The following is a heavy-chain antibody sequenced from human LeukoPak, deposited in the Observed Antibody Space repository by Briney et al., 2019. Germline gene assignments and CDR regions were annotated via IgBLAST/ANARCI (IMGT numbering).Heavy chain of an antibody. D-gene: IGHD1-26*01. Sequence: GGSLRLSCATSGFTFSNHAMHWVRQATGKGLEWVSAIGTAGDTFYPGSVMGRFTISRENAKNSLSLQMNSLRAEDTAVYYCVRQQTPHGNFDYWGQGTLVTVSS. J-gene: IGHJ4*02. CDR1: GFTFSNHA. V-gene: IGHV3-13*01. CDR2: IGTAGDT. CDR3: VRQQTPHGNFDY.